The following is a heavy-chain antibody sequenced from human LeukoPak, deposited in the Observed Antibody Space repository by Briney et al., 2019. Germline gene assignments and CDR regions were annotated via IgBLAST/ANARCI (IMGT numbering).Heavy chain of an antibody. D-gene: IGHD3-22*01. J-gene: IGHJ4*02. CDR1: GGSISSSNW. CDR2: IYHSGST. CDR3: ARDLGYDSSFDY. V-gene: IGHV4-4*02. Sequence: PSETLSLTCAVSGGSISSSNWWSWVRQPPGKGLEWIGEIYHSGSTNYNPSLKSRVTISVDTSKNQFSLKLSSVTAADTAVYYCARDLGYDSSFDYWGQGTLVTVSS.